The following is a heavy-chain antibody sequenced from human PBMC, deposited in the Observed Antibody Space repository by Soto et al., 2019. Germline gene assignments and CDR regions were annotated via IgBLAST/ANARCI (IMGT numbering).Heavy chain of an antibody. CDR2: IYYSGST. J-gene: IGHJ4*02. CDR3: ARNQRRDGYNYFDY. CDR1: GGSISSGGYY. Sequence: PSETLSLTCTVSGGSISSGGYYWSWIRPHPGKGLEWIGYIYYSGSTYYNPSLKSRVTISVDTSKNQFSLKLSSVTAADTAVYYCARNQRRDGYNYFDYWGQGTLVTVSS. D-gene: IGHD5-12*01. V-gene: IGHV4-31*03.